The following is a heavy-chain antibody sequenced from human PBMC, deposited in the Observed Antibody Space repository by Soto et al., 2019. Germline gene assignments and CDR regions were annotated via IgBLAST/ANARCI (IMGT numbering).Heavy chain of an antibody. CDR1: GYTFSNFD. CDR3: ARAIAVRDAFDL. D-gene: IGHD6-19*01. V-gene: IGHV1-8*02. CDR2: MNPDSGDT. Sequence: QEQLVQSGAEVRKPGASVKVSCKASGYTFSNFDINWVRQGTGQGLEWVGWMNPDSGDTDYAPRFQGRVSMTRDISISTADMDLRSLGHEDADFYYCARAIAVRDAFDLWGQGTMVSVSS. J-gene: IGHJ3*01.